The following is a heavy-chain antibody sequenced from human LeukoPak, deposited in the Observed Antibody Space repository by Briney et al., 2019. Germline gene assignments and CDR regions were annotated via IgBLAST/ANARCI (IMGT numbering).Heavy chain of an antibody. CDR1: GFTFSSYG. CDR3: ARGTVAGPLYFDY. Sequence: GGSLRLSCAASGFTFSSYGMSWVRQAPGKGLEWVSAISGSGGSTYYADSVKGRFTISRDNSKNTLYLQMNSLRAEDTAVYYCARGTVAGPLYFDYWGQGTLVTVSS. V-gene: IGHV3-23*01. D-gene: IGHD6-19*01. J-gene: IGHJ4*02. CDR2: ISGSGGST.